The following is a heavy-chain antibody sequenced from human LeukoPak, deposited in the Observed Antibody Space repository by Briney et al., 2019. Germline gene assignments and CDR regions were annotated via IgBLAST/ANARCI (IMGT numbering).Heavy chain of an antibody. CDR3: ARDAVDTAMVTGWYFDL. J-gene: IGHJ2*01. V-gene: IGHV3-33*01. CDR2: IWYDGSNK. Sequence: GGSLRLSCAASGFTFSSYGMHWVRQAPGKGLEWVAVIWYDGSNKYYADSVKGRFTISRDNSKNTLYPQMNSLRAEDTAVYYCARDAVDTAMVTGWYFDLWGRGTLVTVSS. D-gene: IGHD5-18*01. CDR1: GFTFSSYG.